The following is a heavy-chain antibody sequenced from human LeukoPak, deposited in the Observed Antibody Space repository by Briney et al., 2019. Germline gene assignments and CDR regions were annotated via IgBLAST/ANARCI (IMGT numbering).Heavy chain of an antibody. D-gene: IGHD4-23*01. CDR1: GYTFTSYY. Sequence: ASVKVSCKASGYTFTSYYMHWVRQAPGQGLEWMGWINPNSGGTNYAQKFQGRVTMTRDTSISTAYMELSRLRSDDTAVYYCARDRGTTVVTHFDYWGQGTLVTVSS. CDR2: INPNSGGT. V-gene: IGHV1-2*02. J-gene: IGHJ4*02. CDR3: ARDRGTTVVTHFDY.